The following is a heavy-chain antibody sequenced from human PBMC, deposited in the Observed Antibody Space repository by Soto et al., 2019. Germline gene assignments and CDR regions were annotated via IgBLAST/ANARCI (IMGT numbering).Heavy chain of an antibody. CDR3: ARGDRGAFDL. CDR2: IHSDGSST. J-gene: IGHJ3*01. D-gene: IGHD1-26*01. CDR1: GFTFSYYW. V-gene: IGHV3-74*01. Sequence: EVQLVESGGGLVRPGGSLRLSCAASGFTFSYYWMHWVRQAPGKGLVWVSRIHSDGSSTTYADFVKGRFIISRDNARKTVDCQMNSVRVEDTAVYCCARGDRGAFDLWGQGTVVTVSS.